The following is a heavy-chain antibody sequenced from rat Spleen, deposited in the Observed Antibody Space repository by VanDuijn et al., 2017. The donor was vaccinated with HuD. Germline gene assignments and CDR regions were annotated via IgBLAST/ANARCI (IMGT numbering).Heavy chain of an antibody. Sequence: QVQLKESGPGLVQPSQTLSLTCTVSGFSLTSYSIHWVLQPPGKGLEWMGRMRYNGDTSYNSALKSRLNISRDTPQNQVFLRMNSLQTDDTGTYYCVGDGTTGLLAYVLDAWGQGASVTVSS. CDR3: VGDGTTGLLAYVLDA. CDR2: MRYNGDT. J-gene: IGHJ4*01. D-gene: IGHD4-4*01. V-gene: IGHV2-63*01. CDR1: GFSLTSYS.